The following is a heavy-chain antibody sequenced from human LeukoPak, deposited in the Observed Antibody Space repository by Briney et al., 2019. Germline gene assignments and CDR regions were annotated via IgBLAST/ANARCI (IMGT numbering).Heavy chain of an antibody. J-gene: IGHJ4*02. V-gene: IGHV3-66*01. CDR1: GFTFSSYA. CDR3: ARESLTGQFDY. D-gene: IGHD1-14*01. CDR2: IYSGGST. Sequence: GGSLRLSCAASGFTFSSYAMSWVRQAPGKGLEWVSVIYSGGSTYYADSVKGRFTISRDNSKNTLYLQMNSLRAEDTAVYYCARESLTGQFDYWGQGTLVTVSS.